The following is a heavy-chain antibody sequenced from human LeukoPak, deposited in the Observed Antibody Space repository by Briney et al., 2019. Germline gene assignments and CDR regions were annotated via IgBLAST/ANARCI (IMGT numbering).Heavy chain of an antibody. CDR3: ARDYGDHYFDY. Sequence: SETLSLTFTVSGDSIISSSYYWGWIRQPPGKGLEWFGNIYYGGSTYYNPSLKSRVTISVDTSKNQFSLKLSSVTAADTAVYYCARDYGDHYFDYWGQGTLVTVSS. CDR1: GDSIISSSYY. D-gene: IGHD4-17*01. CDR2: IYYGGST. J-gene: IGHJ4*02. V-gene: IGHV4-39*01.